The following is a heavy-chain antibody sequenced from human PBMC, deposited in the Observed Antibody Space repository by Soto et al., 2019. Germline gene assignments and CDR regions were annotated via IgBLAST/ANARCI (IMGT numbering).Heavy chain of an antibody. V-gene: IGHV1-69*13. CDR1: GGTFSSYA. J-gene: IGHJ4*02. CDR2: IIPIFGTA. D-gene: IGHD4-4*01. Sequence: GASVKVSCKAPGGTFSSYAISWVRQAPGQGLEWMGGIIPIFGTANYAQKFQGRVTITADESTSTAYMELSSLRSEDTAVYYCELNYEGHWPGFDYWGQGTLVTVSS. CDR3: ELNYEGHWPGFDY.